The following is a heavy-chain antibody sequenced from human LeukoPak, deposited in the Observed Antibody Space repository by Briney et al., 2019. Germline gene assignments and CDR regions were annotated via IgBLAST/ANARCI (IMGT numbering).Heavy chain of an antibody. V-gene: IGHV1-2*02. CDR3: ARYYSGWNYFDY. D-gene: IGHD6-19*01. Sequence: GASVKVSCKASGYTFTGYYMHWVRQAPGQGLEWMGWINPNSGGTNYAQKFQGRVTMTRDTSITTAYMELSSLRSEDTAVYYCARYYSGWNYFDYWGQGTLVTVSS. CDR2: INPNSGGT. J-gene: IGHJ4*02. CDR1: GYTFTGYY.